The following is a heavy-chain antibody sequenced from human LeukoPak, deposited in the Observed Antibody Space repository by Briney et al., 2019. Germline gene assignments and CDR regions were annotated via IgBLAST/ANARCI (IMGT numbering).Heavy chain of an antibody. CDR2: IYYSGNT. CDR3: ARQTGSGLFILP. D-gene: IGHD3/OR15-3a*01. Sequence: PSETLSLTCTVSGGSISSSSYYWGWIRQPPGKGLEWIGSIYYSGNTYYNASLKSQVSISIDTSKDQFSLRLTSVTAADTAVYYCARQTGSGLFILPGGQGTLVTVSS. CDR1: GGSISSSSYY. J-gene: IGHJ4*02. V-gene: IGHV4-39*01.